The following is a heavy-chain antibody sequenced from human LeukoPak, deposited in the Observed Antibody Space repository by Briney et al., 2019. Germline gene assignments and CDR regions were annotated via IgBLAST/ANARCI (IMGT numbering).Heavy chain of an antibody. J-gene: IGHJ4*02. CDR2: TYYVGST. V-gene: IGHV4-39*01. CDR1: VGPISSSSYY. D-gene: IGHD2-21*01. Sequence: PSETLSLTCTVSVGPISSSSYYLDWIRQPPGKGLEWIGSTYYVGSTYYNPSLKSRETVSVDTSKNQFSLKLSSVTAADTAVYYCAARSPYLWGHGADYWGQGTVVTVS. CDR3: AARSPYLWGHGADY.